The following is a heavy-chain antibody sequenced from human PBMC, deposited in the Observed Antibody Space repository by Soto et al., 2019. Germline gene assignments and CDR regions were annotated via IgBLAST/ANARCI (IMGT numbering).Heavy chain of an antibody. V-gene: IGHV3-23*01. CDR1: GFTFSNYA. Sequence: EVQLLESGGGLVQPGGSLRLSCAASGFTFSNYAMNWVRQAPGKGLEWVSFISGSGSTTYYTDSVKGRFTISRNKSMNTLYLQMNSLRDEEAAVYYWEKDRVVDGVYSFDYWGQGTLVTVSS. D-gene: IGHD2-8*01. CDR3: EKDRVVDGVYSFDY. CDR2: ISGSGSTT. J-gene: IGHJ4*02.